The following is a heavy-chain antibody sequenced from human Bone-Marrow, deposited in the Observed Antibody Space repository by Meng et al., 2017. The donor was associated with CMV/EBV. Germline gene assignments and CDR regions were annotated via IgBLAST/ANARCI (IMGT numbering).Heavy chain of an antibody. Sequence: KVSCKGSGYSFTSYWIGWVRQMPGKGLEWMGIIYPDDSDTRYSPSFQGQVTISADRSISTAFLQWSSLKASDTAMYYCARQPDYYYGMDVWGQGTTVTVSS. J-gene: IGHJ6*02. V-gene: IGHV5-51*01. CDR3: ARQPDYYYGMDV. CDR1: GYSFTSYW. CDR2: IYPDDSDT.